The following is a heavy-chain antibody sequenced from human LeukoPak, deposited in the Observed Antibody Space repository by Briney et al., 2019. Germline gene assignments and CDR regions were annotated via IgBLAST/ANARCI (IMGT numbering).Heavy chain of an antibody. CDR2: INHSGST. J-gene: IGHJ6*03. V-gene: IGHV4-34*01. CDR3: AGRGRYYYYYMDV. Sequence: PSETLSLTCAVYGGSFSGYYWSWIRQPPGKGLEWIGEINHSGSTNYNPSLKSRVTISVDTSKNQFSLKLSSVTAADTAVYYCAGRGRYYYYYMDVWGKGTTVTVSS. CDR1: GGSFSGYY.